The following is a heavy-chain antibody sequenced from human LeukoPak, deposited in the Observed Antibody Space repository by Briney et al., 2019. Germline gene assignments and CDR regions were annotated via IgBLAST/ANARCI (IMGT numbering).Heavy chain of an antibody. CDR1: GFTLSSYA. V-gene: IGHV3-23*01. Sequence: GGSLRLSCAASGFTLSSYAMSWVRQAPGRGLEWVSTISGNGGSTYYADSVKGRFTISRDNSKNTLYLQMNSLRAEDTAVYYCASIPDPIAYCGGDCYFDYWGQGTLVTVSS. D-gene: IGHD2-21*02. J-gene: IGHJ4*02. CDR3: ASIPDPIAYCGGDCYFDY. CDR2: ISGNGGST.